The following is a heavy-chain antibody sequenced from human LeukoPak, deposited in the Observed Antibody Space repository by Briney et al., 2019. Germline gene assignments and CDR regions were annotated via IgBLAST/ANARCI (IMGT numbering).Heavy chain of an antibody. CDR3: ARHWTYYDYVWGSYRPYYFDY. Sequence: SETLSLTCAVYGGSFSGYYWSWIRQPPGKGLEWIGEINHSGSTNYNPSLKSRVTISVGTSKNQFSLKLSSVTAADTAVYYCARHWTYYDYVWGSYRPYYFDYWGQGTLVTVSS. J-gene: IGHJ4*02. V-gene: IGHV4-34*01. CDR1: GGSFSGYY. D-gene: IGHD3-16*02. CDR2: INHSGST.